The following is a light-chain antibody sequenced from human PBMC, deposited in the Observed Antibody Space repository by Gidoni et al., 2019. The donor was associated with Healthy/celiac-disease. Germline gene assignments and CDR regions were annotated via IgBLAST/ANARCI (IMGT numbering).Light chain of an antibody. CDR2: KEA. Sequence: DIQMTQSPSTLSESVGDRVTITCRASQSISSWLSWYQQKPGKAPKLLIYKEASLESGVPSRFSDSGSGTEFTLTISSLQPDDFATYYCQQYNSYPYTFGQXPKLEIK. CDR1: QSISSW. V-gene: IGKV1-5*03. CDR3: QQYNSYPYT. J-gene: IGKJ2*01.